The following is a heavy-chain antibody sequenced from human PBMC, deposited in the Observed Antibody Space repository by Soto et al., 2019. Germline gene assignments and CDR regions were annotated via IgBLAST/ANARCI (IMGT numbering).Heavy chain of an antibody. CDR2: INAGNGNT. Sequence: QVQLVQSGAEVKKPGASVKVSCKASGYTFTSYAMHWVRQAPGQRLEWMGWINAGNGNTKYSQKFQGRVTITRDTSASTDYMELSSLRSEDTAVYYCATAKHYYYYYMDVWGKGTPVTVSS. CDR1: GYTFTSYA. V-gene: IGHV1-3*01. CDR3: ATAKHYYYYYMDV. J-gene: IGHJ6*03.